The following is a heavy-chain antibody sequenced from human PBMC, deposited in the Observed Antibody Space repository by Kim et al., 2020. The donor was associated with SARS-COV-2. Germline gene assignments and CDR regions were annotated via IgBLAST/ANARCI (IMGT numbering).Heavy chain of an antibody. J-gene: IGHJ6*02. Sequence: GGSLRLSCAASGFTFSSYWMHWVRQAPGKGLVWVSRINSDGSSTSYADSVKGRFTISRDNAKNTLYLQMNSLRAEDTAVYYCARVPPSYYYYGMDVWGQGTTVTVSS. V-gene: IGHV3-74*01. CDR1: GFTFSSYW. CDR3: ARVPPSYYYYGMDV. CDR2: INSDGSST.